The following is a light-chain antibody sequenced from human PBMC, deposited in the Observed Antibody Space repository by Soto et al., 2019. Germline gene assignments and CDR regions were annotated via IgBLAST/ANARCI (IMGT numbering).Light chain of an antibody. V-gene: IGKV1-5*03. J-gene: IGKJ1*01. CDR3: QHYNSYPWT. CDR1: QSISSW. CDR2: KAS. Sequence: DIQMTQSPSTLSASVGDRVTITCRASQSISSWLAWYQQKPGKAPKLLIYKASILEIGVPSRFSGSGSGTEFTLTISTLQPDDFATYYGQHYNSYPWTFGQGTKVEIK.